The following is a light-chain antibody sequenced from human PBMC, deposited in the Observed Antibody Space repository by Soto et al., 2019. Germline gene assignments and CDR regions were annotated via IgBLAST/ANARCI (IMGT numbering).Light chain of an antibody. J-gene: IGKJ5*01. CDR3: QQYDSSPPIT. CDR1: QSVNHN. Sequence: VMTQSPDTLSASPGERVSLSCRASQSVNHNLAWYHQKPGQAPGLLIYGASSRATGIPDRFSGSGSGTDFTLTISRLETADFAVYYCQQYDSSPPITFGQGTRLEIK. CDR2: GAS. V-gene: IGKV3-20*01.